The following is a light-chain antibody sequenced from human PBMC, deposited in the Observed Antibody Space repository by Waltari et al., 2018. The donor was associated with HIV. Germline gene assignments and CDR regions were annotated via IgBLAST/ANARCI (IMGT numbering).Light chain of an antibody. CDR2: RNK. CDR3: VAWDDSLRGVV. V-gene: IGLV1-47*01. Sequence: SVLTQPPSASGTPGQRVTISCSGSTSNIGSNDVFWYQHLPGAAPKLRIRRNKQRPAGVPDRFSGSTSGSSASLTISGLRAEDEADYYCVAWDDSLRGVVFGGGTKVAAL. CDR1: TSNIGSND. J-gene: IGLJ2*01.